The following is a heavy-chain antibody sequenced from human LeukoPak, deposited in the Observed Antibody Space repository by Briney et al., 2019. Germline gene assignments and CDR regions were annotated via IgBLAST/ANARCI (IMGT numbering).Heavy chain of an antibody. CDR3: ARVDYYDSSGYSRAFDY. D-gene: IGHD3-22*01. CDR2: INPNSGGT. CDR1: GYTFTSYY. J-gene: IGHJ4*02. Sequence: ASVKVSCKASGYTFTSYYMHWVRQAPGQGLEWMGWINPNSGGTNYAQKFQGRVTMTRDTSISTAYMELSRLRSDDTAVYYCARVDYYDSSGYSRAFDYWGQGTLVTVSS. V-gene: IGHV1-2*02.